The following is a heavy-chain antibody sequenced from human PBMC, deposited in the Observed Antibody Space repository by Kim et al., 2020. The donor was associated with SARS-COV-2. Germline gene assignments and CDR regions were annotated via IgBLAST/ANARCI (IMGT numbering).Heavy chain of an antibody. V-gene: IGHV3-21*01. CDR3: TRDLSTGDPRGFDY. Sequence: YAESVKGRLTISRDNAKNSVGLQMNSLRAEDTAVYYCTRDLSTGDPRGFDYWGQGTLVTVSS. J-gene: IGHJ4*02. D-gene: IGHD7-27*01.